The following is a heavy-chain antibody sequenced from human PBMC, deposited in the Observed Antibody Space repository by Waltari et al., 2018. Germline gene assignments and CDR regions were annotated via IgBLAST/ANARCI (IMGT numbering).Heavy chain of an antibody. CDR2: IRGSSSST. Sequence: EVQLLESGGGLVQPGGSLRLSCAASGFTFGNSALSWVRQAPGNGLEWISGIRGSSSSTYDAYSVKGRFTISRDNSKNTLYLQMNSLRVEDTAVYFCAKVEGGIVTRYYALDIWGQGTMVTVSS. CDR3: AKVEGGIVTRYYALDI. V-gene: IGHV3-23*01. D-gene: IGHD3-16*02. J-gene: IGHJ3*02. CDR1: GFTFGNSA.